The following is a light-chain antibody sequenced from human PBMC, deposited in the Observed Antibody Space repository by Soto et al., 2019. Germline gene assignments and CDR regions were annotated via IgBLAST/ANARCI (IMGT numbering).Light chain of an antibody. CDR2: EVS. CDR3: CSYGGSYV. J-gene: IGLJ1*01. Sequence: QSVLTQPASVSGSPVQSLTISFPGNSSDVGSYNLVSWYQQHPGKAPKVMIYEVSKRPSGVSNRFSGSKSGNTASLTISGLRAEDEADYYCCSYGGSYVFGPGTKVTVL. V-gene: IGLV2-23*02. CDR1: SSDVGSYNL.